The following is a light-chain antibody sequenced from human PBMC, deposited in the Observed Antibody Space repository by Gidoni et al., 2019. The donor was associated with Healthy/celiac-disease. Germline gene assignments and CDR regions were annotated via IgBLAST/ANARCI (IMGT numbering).Light chain of an antibody. CDR3: QQYNSYSPWT. J-gene: IGKJ1*01. V-gene: IGKV1-5*03. CDR2: KAS. Sequence: DLQLPPSPSPLSASVGDRVTITCRASQSISSWLAWYQQKPGKAPKLLIYKASSLESGVPSRFSGSGSGTEFTLTISSLQPDDFATYYCQQYNSYSPWTFGQGTKVEIK. CDR1: QSISSW.